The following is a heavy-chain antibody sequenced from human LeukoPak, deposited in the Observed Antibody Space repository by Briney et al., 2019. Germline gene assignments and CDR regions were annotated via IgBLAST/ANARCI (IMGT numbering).Heavy chain of an antibody. CDR1: GFTFSDYY. CDR3: AKDPPPGIAVAGPI. V-gene: IGHV3-23*01. Sequence: PGGSLRLSCAASGFTFSDYYMSWIRQAPGKGLEWVSYISGSGGSTYYADSVKGRFTISRDNSKNTLYLQMNSLRAEDTAVYYCAKDPPPGIAVAGPIWGQGTLVTVSS. J-gene: IGHJ4*02. D-gene: IGHD6-19*01. CDR2: ISGSGGST.